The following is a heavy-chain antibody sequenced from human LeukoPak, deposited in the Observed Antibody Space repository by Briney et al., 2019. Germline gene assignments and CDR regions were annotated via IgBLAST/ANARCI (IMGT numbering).Heavy chain of an antibody. J-gene: IGHJ4*02. CDR1: GYTFTSYD. Sequence: ASVKVSCKASGYTFTSYDINWVRQATGQGLEWMGWMNPNSGNTGYAQKFQGRVTMTRNTSISTAYMELSSLRSEDTAVYYCAREKNWNYDRGSNHDYWGQGTLDTVSS. V-gene: IGHV1-8*01. CDR3: AREKNWNYDRGSNHDY. CDR2: MNPNSGNT. D-gene: IGHD1-7*01.